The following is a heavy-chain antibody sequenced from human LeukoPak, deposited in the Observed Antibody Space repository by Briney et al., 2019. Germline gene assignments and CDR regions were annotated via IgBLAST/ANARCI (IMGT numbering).Heavy chain of an antibody. V-gene: IGHV3-23*01. CDR3: ARGSNYFDY. Sequence: GGSLRLSCAASGFTFSSYGMSWVRQAPGKGLEWVSAIGGRDGSTYYADSVKGRFTISRDNSKNTLYLQMNSLRAEDTAVYYCARGSNYFDYWGQGTLVTVSS. J-gene: IGHJ4*02. CDR1: GFTFSSYG. CDR2: IGGRDGST.